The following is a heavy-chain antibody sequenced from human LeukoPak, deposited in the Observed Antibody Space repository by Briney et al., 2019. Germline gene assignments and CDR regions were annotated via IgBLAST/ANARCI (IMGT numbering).Heavy chain of an antibody. D-gene: IGHD4-17*01. CDR1: GGSISSYY. CDR2: IYYSGST. Sequence: PSETLSLTCTVYGGSISSYYWSWIRQPPGKGLEWIGYIYYSGSTNYNPSLKSRVTISVDTSKNQFSLKLSSVTAADTAVYYCARDGDYGFDYWGQGTLVTVSS. J-gene: IGHJ4*02. CDR3: ARDGDYGFDY. V-gene: IGHV4-59*01.